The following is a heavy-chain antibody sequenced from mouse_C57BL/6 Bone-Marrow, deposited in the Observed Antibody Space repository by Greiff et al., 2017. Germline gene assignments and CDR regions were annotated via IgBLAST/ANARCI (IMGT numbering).Heavy chain of an antibody. Sequence: QVHVKQPGAELVKPGASVKLSCKASGYTFTSYWMHWVKQRPGQGLEWIGMIHPNSGSTNYNEKFKSKATLTVDKSSSTAYMQLSSLTSEDSAVYYCARGRGSSSRYFDVWGTGTTVTVSS. CDR2: IHPNSGST. CDR3: ARGRGSSSRYFDV. D-gene: IGHD1-1*01. V-gene: IGHV1-64*01. J-gene: IGHJ1*03. CDR1: GYTFTSYW.